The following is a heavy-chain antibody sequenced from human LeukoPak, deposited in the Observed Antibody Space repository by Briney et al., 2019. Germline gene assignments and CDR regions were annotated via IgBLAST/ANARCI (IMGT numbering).Heavy chain of an antibody. CDR1: GGSISSYY. J-gene: IGHJ4*02. CDR2: IYTSGST. CDR3: ARDGGVAGISPQYYFDC. Sequence: PSETLSLTCTVSGGSISSYYWSWIRQPAGKGLEWIGRIYTSGSTNYNPSLKSRVTISVDKSKNQFSLKLSSVTAADTAVYYCARDGGVAGISPQYYFDCWGQGTLVTVSS. D-gene: IGHD6-19*01. V-gene: IGHV4-4*07.